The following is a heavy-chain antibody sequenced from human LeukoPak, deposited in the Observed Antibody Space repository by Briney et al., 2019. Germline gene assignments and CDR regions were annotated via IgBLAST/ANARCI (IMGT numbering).Heavy chain of an antibody. D-gene: IGHD6-13*01. Sequence: GGSLRLSCAASGFTFSSYSVNWVRQAPGKGLEWVSSISSSSSYIYYADSVKGRFTISRDNAKNSLYLQMNSLRAEDTAVYYCARNGLGSSSWYGTFDYWGQGTLVTVSS. CDR3: ARNGLGSSSWYGTFDY. V-gene: IGHV3-21*01. CDR2: ISSSSSYI. CDR1: GFTFSSYS. J-gene: IGHJ4*02.